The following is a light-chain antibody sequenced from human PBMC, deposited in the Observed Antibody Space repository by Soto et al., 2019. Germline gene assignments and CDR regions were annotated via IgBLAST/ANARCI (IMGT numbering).Light chain of an antibody. CDR2: EVN. Sequence: QSVLTQPASVSGSLGQSITISCTGTSSDVGAYNYVSWYQQQPGKAPKLMISEVNNRPSGVSNRFSGSKSGNTASLIISGLQAEDEADYYCCSFTSITTYVFGTGTKVTV. CDR3: CSFTSITTYV. J-gene: IGLJ1*01. V-gene: IGLV2-14*01. CDR1: SSDVGAYNY.